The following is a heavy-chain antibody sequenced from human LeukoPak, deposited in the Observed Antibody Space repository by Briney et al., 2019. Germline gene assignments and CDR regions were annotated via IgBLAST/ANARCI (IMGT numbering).Heavy chain of an antibody. CDR2: IYYSGST. CDR1: GGSISSSSYY. J-gene: IGHJ3*02. D-gene: IGHD4-17*01. V-gene: IGHV4-39*07. CDR3: ARASAMTTVPKGAFDI. Sequence: SETLSLTCTVSGGSISSSSYYWGWIRQPPGKGLEWIGSIYYSGSTYYNPSLKSRVTISVDTSKNQFSLKLSSMTAADTAVYYCARASAMTTVPKGAFDIWGQGTMVTVSS.